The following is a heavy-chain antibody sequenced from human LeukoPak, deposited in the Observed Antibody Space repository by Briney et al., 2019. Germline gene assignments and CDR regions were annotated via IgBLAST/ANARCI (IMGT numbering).Heavy chain of an antibody. CDR1: GYTLTELS. J-gene: IGHJ3*02. Sequence: ASVKVSCKVSGYTLTELSMHWVRQAPGKGLEWMGGFDPKDGETIYAQKFQGRVTMTEDTSTDTAYMELSSLRSEDTAVYYCATDRDLYRASAFDIWGQGTMVTVSS. CDR2: FDPKDGET. D-gene: IGHD3-10*01. V-gene: IGHV1-24*01. CDR3: ATDRDLYRASAFDI.